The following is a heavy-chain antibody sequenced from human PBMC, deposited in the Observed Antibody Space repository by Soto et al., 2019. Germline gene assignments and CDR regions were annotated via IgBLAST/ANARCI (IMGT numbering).Heavy chain of an antibody. CDR1: GFTFSSYW. CDR3: VRGDGDRHAGHGYLGRH. CDR2: MNMEGNRI. V-gene: IGHV3-74*01. J-gene: IGHJ4*02. D-gene: IGHD5-18*01. Sequence: EVQLVESGGGLVQPGGSLRLSCAASGFTFSSYWMHWVRQAPGKGLEWVSRMNMEGNRIGYVDSVKGRCTISRDNAKNTFYMGMNSGRVEDTAVYYCVRGDGDRHAGHGYLGRHWGQGSLVTVSS.